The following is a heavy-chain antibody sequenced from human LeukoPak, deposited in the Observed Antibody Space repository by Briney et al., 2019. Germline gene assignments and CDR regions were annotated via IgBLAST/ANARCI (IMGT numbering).Heavy chain of an antibody. V-gene: IGHV4-39*07. CDR1: GGSISSSSYY. CDR3: ARVLVLELLEGHSPDWFDP. D-gene: IGHD1-7*01. J-gene: IGHJ5*02. CDR2: IYYSGST. Sequence: NPSETLSLTCTVSGGSISSSSYYWGWIRQPPGKGLEWIGTIYYSGSTYYNPSLKSRVTISVDTSKNLFSLKLNSVTAADTAIYYCARVLVLELLEGHSPDWFDPWGQGTLVTVSS.